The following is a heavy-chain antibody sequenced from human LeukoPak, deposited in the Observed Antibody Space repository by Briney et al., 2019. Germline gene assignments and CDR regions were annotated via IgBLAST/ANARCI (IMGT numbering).Heavy chain of an antibody. V-gene: IGHV5-51*01. CDR3: ARDLVGDSGRRDY. CDR1: GYSFTSYW. Sequence: GESLKISCKGSGYSFTSYWIGWGRQMPGKGLEWMGIIYPGDSDTRYSPSFQGQVTISADKSISTAYLQISSLKAEDTAVYYCARDLVGDSGRRDYWGQGTLVTVSS. D-gene: IGHD1-26*01. CDR2: IYPGDSDT. J-gene: IGHJ4*02.